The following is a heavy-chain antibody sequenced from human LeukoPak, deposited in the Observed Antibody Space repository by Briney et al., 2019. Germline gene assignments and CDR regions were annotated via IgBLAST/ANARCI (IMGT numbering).Heavy chain of an antibody. Sequence: SETLSLTCAVSGGSISSGGYSWSWIRQPPGKGLEWIGYIYHSGSTYYNPSLKSRVTISVDRSKNQFSLKLSSVTAADTAVYYCARAVCSGGNCYFDYWGQGTLVTVSS. CDR1: GGSISSGGYS. CDR3: ARAVCSGGNCYFDY. D-gene: IGHD2-15*01. V-gene: IGHV4-30-2*01. CDR2: IYHSGST. J-gene: IGHJ4*02.